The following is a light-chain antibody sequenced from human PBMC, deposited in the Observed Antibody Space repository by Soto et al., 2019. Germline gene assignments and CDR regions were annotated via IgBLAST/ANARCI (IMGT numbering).Light chain of an antibody. CDR1: QSVSSSY. CDR2: GAS. CDR3: QQYGSSLFT. J-gene: IGKJ3*01. V-gene: IGKV3-20*01. Sequence: EIVLTQSPGTLSLSPGERATLSCRASQSVSSSYLAWYQQKPGQAPRLLIYGASSRATGIPDRFSGSGSGTDFTLTISRLEPEDVVVYYCQQYGSSLFTFGPGTKVDIK.